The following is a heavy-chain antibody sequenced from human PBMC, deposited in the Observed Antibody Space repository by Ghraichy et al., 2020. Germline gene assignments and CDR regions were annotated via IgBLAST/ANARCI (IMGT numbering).Heavy chain of an antibody. CDR1: GLMFSPNT. CDR3: SRGGGAGTPVLYHMDV. V-gene: IGHV3-21*01. J-gene: IGHJ6*02. Sequence: LSLTCVASGLMFSPNTMNWVRQAPGKGLEWVSSISSSTRYIYYADSVKGRFTISRDNAQNSLYLQMNSLRDEDTAVYYCSRGGGAGTPVLYHMDVWGLGTTVTVSS. CDR2: ISSSTRYI. D-gene: IGHD6-19*01.